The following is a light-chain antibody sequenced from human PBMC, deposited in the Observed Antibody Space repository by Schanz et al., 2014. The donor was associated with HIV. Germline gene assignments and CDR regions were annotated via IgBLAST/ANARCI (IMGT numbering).Light chain of an antibody. Sequence: EIVMTQSPATLSVPLGERATLSCRASQSVNNNLAWYQQKPGQAPRLLIYGASSRAPGIPERFSGWGSGTEFTLTISSLQSEDFAVYYCQQYYSSPLTFGGGTKVEIK. V-gene: IGKV3D-15*01. J-gene: IGKJ4*01. CDR1: QSVNNN. CDR3: QQYYSSPLT. CDR2: GAS.